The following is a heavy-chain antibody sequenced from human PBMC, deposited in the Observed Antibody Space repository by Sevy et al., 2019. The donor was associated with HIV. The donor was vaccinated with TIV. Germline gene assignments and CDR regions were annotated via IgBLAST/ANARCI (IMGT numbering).Heavy chain of an antibody. CDR3: ATGITGTTGAFDI. D-gene: IGHD1-20*01. Sequence: GGSLRLSCAASGFTFSSYGMHWVRQAPGKGLEWVAVIWYDGSNKYYADSVKGRITISRDNSKNTLDLQMNSLRAEDMAVYYCATGITGTTGAFDIWGQGTMVTVSS. CDR2: IWYDGSNK. CDR1: GFTFSSYG. J-gene: IGHJ3*02. V-gene: IGHV3-33*01.